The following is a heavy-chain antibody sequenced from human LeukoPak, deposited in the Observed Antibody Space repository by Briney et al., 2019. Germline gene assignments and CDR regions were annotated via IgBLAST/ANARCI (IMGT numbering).Heavy chain of an antibody. V-gene: IGHV3-21*01. D-gene: IGHD2-2*01. J-gene: IGHJ4*02. CDR1: GFTFSSYS. CDR3: ARSKGIVVVPAAMSY. Sequence: PGGSLRLSCAASGFTFSSYSMNWVRQAPGKGLEWVSSISSSSSYIYYADSVKGRFTISRDNAKNSLYLQMNSLRAEDTAVYYCARSKGIVVVPAAMSYWGQGTLVTVSP. CDR2: ISSSSSYI.